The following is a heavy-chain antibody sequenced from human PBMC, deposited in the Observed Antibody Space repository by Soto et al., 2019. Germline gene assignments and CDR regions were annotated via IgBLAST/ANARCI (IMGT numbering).Heavy chain of an antibody. Sequence: GGSLRLSCAASGFTFSSYWMSWVRQAPGKGLEWVANIKQDGSEKYYVDSVKGRFTISRDNAKNSLYLQMNSLRAEDTAVYYCAREKINFVSRGAVEYYFDYWGQGTLVTVSS. J-gene: IGHJ4*02. CDR2: IKQDGSEK. V-gene: IGHV3-7*05. CDR1: GFTFSSYW. D-gene: IGHD6-19*01. CDR3: AREKINFVSRGAVEYYFDY.